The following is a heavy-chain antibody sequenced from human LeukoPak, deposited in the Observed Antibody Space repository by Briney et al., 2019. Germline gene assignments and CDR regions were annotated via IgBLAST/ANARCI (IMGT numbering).Heavy chain of an antibody. CDR3: ARGGHSTFDY. V-gene: IGHV4-31*03. Sequence: SETLSLTCTVSGGSISSGRYYWSWIRQHPGKGLEWIGYIYYSGSTYYNPSLKSRVTISVDTSKNQFSLKLSSVTAADTAVYYCARGGHSTFDYWGQGTLVTVSS. CDR1: GGSISSGRYY. J-gene: IGHJ4*02. CDR2: IYYSGST. D-gene: IGHD6-13*01.